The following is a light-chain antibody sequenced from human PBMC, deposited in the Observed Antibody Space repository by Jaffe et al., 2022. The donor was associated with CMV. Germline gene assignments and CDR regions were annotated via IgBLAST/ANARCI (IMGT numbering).Light chain of an antibody. Sequence: DIQMTQSPSSLSASVGDRITITCRASQSIGNFLNWYQQKPGTVPKLLIYDASSLYSGVPSRFSGSGSGTGFTLTISSLQREDFATYYCQQSYSSPYTFGQGTKVEIK. J-gene: IGKJ2*01. CDR3: QQSYSSPYT. CDR2: DAS. CDR1: QSIGNF. V-gene: IGKV1-39*01.